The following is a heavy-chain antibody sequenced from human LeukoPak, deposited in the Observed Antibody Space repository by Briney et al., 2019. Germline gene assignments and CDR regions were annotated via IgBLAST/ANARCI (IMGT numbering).Heavy chain of an antibody. Sequence: PGGSLRLSCAASGFTFSSYAMSWVRQAPGEGLEWVSAISGSGGSTYYAVSVKGRFTISRDNSKNTLYLQMNSLRAEDTAVYYCAKDQLWWGQWLVPTAFDYWGQGTLFTVSS. D-gene: IGHD6-19*01. J-gene: IGHJ4*02. CDR2: ISGSGGST. CDR1: GFTFSSYA. V-gene: IGHV3-23*01. CDR3: AKDQLWWGQWLVPTAFDY.